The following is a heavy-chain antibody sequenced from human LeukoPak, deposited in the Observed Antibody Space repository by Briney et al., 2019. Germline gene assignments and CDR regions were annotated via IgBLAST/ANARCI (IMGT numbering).Heavy chain of an antibody. CDR3: ARDKTDEEEWLYPLPGS. Sequence: PGGSLRLSCAASGFTFSSYWMSWVRQAPGKGLEWVANIKQDGSEKYYVDSVKGRFTISRDNAKNSLYLQMNSLRAEDTAVYYCARDKTDEEEWLYPLPGSWGQGTLVTVSS. D-gene: IGHD3-3*01. V-gene: IGHV3-7*01. CDR1: GFTFSSYW. J-gene: IGHJ4*02. CDR2: IKQDGSEK.